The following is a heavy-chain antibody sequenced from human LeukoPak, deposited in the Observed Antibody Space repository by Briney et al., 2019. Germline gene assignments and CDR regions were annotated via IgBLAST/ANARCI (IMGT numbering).Heavy chain of an antibody. CDR2: IKRKGDDGTI. D-gene: IGHD3/OR15-3a*01. CDR1: GFTFSNAW. CDR3: TAGTGRSDFDY. V-gene: IGHV3-15*01. Sequence: GGSPRLSCAASGFTFSNAWMSWVRQAPGRGLEWVGRIKRKGDDGTIDYAAPVKGRLSISRDDSKNTLYLQMNSLKSEDTAVYYCTAGTGRSDFDYWGQGTLVTVSS. J-gene: IGHJ4*02.